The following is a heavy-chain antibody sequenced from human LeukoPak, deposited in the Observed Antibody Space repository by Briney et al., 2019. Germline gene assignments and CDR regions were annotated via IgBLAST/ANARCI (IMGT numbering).Heavy chain of an antibody. D-gene: IGHD2-21*02. CDR3: AKGSGVTGRPRWFAP. CDR1: GFTFSSYA. Sequence: GGSLILSCAASGFTFSSYAMSWVRQAPGKGLEWVSAISGSGGSTYYADSVKGRFTISRDNSKNTLYLQMNSLRAEDTAVYYCAKGSGVTGRPRWFAPWGQGTLVTVSS. CDR2: ISGSGGST. V-gene: IGHV3-23*01. J-gene: IGHJ5*02.